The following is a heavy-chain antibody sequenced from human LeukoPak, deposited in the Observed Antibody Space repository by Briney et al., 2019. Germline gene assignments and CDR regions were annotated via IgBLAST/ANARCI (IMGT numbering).Heavy chain of an antibody. D-gene: IGHD3-22*01. CDR2: INSDGSST. CDR1: GFTFSSYW. J-gene: IGHJ6*03. CDR3: ARLGSGYLNYYYYYMDV. Sequence: GGSPRLSCAASGFTFSSYWMHWVRQAPGKGLVWVSRINSDGSSTSYADSVKGRFTISRDNAKNTLYLQMNSLRAEDTAVYYCARLGSGYLNYYYYYMDVWGKGTTVTVSS. V-gene: IGHV3-74*01.